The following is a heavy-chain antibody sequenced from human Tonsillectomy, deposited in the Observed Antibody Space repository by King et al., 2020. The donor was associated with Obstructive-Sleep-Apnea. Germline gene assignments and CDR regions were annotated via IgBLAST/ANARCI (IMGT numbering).Heavy chain of an antibody. D-gene: IGHD3-10*01. J-gene: IGHJ6*02. CDR3: ARESGSGSSYGMDV. CDR1: GFTFSNCS. V-gene: IGHV3-48*04. CDR2: ISSSTSTI. Sequence: VQLVESGGGLVQPGGSLRLSCAGSGFTFSNCSINWVRQAPGKGLEWVSHISSSTSTIYYADSVKGRISISRDNVKNSLYLQMNSLRAEDTAVYYCARESGSGSSYGMDVWGQGTTVTVSS.